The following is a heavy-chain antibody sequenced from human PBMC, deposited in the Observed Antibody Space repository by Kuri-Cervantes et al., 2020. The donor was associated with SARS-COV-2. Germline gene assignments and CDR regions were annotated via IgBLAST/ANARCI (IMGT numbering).Heavy chain of an antibody. J-gene: IGHJ4*02. Sequence: GESLKISCAASGFTFTSYSLNWVRQAPGKGLEWLSYITRSGSTLHYADSVKGRFTISRDNAKNLLFLQMNSLRDEDTAVYYCARDRGSDGGDLYFDYWGQGTLVTVYS. D-gene: IGHD1-26*01. CDR2: ITRSGSTL. CDR1: GFTFTSYS. CDR3: ARDRGSDGGDLYFDY. V-gene: IGHV3-48*02.